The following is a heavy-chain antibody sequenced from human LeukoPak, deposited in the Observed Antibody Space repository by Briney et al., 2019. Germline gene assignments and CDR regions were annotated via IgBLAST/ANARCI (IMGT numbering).Heavy chain of an antibody. CDR3: AKSGYSGYDPDVGY. CDR1: GYSFTTYA. D-gene: IGHD5-12*01. Sequence: ASVKVSCKASGYSFTTYALHWVRQAPGQRLEWMGWINTGNGNTKYSQKFEGRVTFTRDTSASTAYMELSSLTSEDTAVYYCAKSGYSGYDPDVGYGGQGTLVSVSS. CDR2: INTGNGNT. J-gene: IGHJ4*02. V-gene: IGHV1-3*04.